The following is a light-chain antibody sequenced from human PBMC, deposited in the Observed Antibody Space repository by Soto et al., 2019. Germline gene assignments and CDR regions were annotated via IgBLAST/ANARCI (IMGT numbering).Light chain of an antibody. CDR2: KAS. V-gene: IGKV1-5*03. Sequence: QITQSPPTLSASVGARVTITCRASQSISSWLAWYQQKPGKAPNLLIYKASSLESGVPSRFSGSGSGTEFTLTISSLQPDDFATYYCQQYNSYSTFGQGTKVDIK. J-gene: IGKJ1*01. CDR1: QSISSW. CDR3: QQYNSYST.